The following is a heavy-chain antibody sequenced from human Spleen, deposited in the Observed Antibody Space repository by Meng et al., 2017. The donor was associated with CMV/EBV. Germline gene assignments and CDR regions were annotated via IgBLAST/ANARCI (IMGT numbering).Heavy chain of an antibody. D-gene: IGHD6-6*01. CDR2: MSGSGNYR. Sequence: GESLKISCVASGFTFSSYAMSWVRQAPGQGLEWVSAMSGSGNYRNYADSVKGRFTISRDNSKNTLYLQMNSLRAEDTAVYYCAKVEPQYSSSPLYGMDVWGQGTTVTVSS. J-gene: IGHJ6*02. CDR1: GFTFSSYA. V-gene: IGHV3-23*01. CDR3: AKVEPQYSSSPLYGMDV.